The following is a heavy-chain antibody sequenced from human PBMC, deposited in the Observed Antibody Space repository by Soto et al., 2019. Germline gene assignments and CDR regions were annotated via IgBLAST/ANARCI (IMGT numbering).Heavy chain of an antibody. V-gene: IGHV1-46*01. Sequence: GASVKVSCKASGYTFTSYYMHWVRQXPGQGLEWMGIINPSGGSTSYAQKFQGRVTMTRDTSTSTVYMELSSLRSEDTAVYYCARVSNNQIVVVPSYYFDYWGQGTLVTVSS. CDR3: ARVSNNQIVVVPSYYFDY. CDR1: GYTFTSYY. D-gene: IGHD3-22*01. CDR2: INPSGGST. J-gene: IGHJ4*02.